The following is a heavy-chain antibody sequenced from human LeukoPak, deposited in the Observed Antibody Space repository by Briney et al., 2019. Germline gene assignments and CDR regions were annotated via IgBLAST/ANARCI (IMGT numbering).Heavy chain of an antibody. D-gene: IGHD6-19*01. J-gene: IGHJ4*02. CDR2: ISSSSSTI. V-gene: IGHV3-48*01. CDR1: GFTFSSYS. Sequence: PGGSLRLSGAASGFTFSSYSMNSVRQAPGKGLEWVSYISSSSSTIYYADSVKSRFTISRDNAKNSLYLQMNSLRAEDTAVYYCARGAVAGTDYWGQGTLVTVSS. CDR3: ARGAVAGTDY.